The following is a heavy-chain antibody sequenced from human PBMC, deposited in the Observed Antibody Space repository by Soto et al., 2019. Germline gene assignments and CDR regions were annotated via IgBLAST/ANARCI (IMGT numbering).Heavy chain of an antibody. V-gene: IGHV1-8*01. Sequence: GTSVKVSCQASGYTFTSYDINWVRQATGQGLEWMGWMNPNSGNTGYAQKFQGRVTMTRNTSISTAYMELSSLRSEDTAVYYCARGFYTAMATGDYWGQGTLVTVSS. CDR1: GYTFTSYD. CDR2: MNPNSGNT. D-gene: IGHD5-18*01. J-gene: IGHJ4*02. CDR3: ARGFYTAMATGDY.